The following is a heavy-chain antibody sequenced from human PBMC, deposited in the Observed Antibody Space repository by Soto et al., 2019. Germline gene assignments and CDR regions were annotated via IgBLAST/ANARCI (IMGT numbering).Heavy chain of an antibody. J-gene: IGHJ4*02. CDR3: ARRLVGATDDY. D-gene: IGHD1-26*01. CDR2: IYYSGST. CDR1: GGSISSSSYY. V-gene: IGHV4-39*01. Sequence: QLQLQESGPGLVKPSETLSLTCTVSGGSISSSSYYWGWIRQPPGKGLEWIGSIYYSGSTYYNPSLKRRVTISVDTSKNQFSLKLSSVTAADTAVYYCARRLVGATDDYWGQGTLVTVSS.